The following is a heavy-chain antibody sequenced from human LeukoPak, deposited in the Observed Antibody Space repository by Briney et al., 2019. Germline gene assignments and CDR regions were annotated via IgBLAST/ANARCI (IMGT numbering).Heavy chain of an antibody. D-gene: IGHD3-10*01. CDR3: ARDLAGWFGELLPDY. CDR2: ISAYNGNT. CDR1: GYTFTSYG. Sequence: GASVKVSCKASGYTFTSYGISWARQAPGQGLEWMGWISAYNGNTNYAQKLQGRVTMTTDTSTSTAYMELRSLRSDDTAVYYCARDLAGWFGELLPDYWGQGTLVTVSS. J-gene: IGHJ4*02. V-gene: IGHV1-18*04.